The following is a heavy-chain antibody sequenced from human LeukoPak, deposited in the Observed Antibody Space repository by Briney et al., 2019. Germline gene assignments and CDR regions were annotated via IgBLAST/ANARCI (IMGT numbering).Heavy chain of an antibody. CDR3: AGSTPQRINRGLFDY. Sequence: KPSETLSLTCTVSGGSFSTYYWSWIRQPPGKGLEWIGYIYTSGSTNFNPSLKSRLTISVDTSKNQFSLRLSSVTAADTAVYYCAGSTPQRINRGLFDYWGQGTLVTVSS. V-gene: IGHV4-4*09. CDR2: IYTSGST. J-gene: IGHJ4*02. D-gene: IGHD3-10*01. CDR1: GGSFSTYY.